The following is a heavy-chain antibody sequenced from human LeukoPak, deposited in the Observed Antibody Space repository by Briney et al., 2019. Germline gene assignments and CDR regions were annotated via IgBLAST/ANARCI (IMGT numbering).Heavy chain of an antibody. CDR3: ARDHDAVGTSIDL. CDR2: IKSDGSII. CDR1: GFTFSRYW. D-gene: IGHD1-26*01. Sequence: GGSLRLSCAASGFTFSRYWMHWVRQVPGEGLLWVARIKSDGSIIWYADSVKGRFTISRDNARNTLFLQMHSLRAEDTALYYCARDHDAVGTSIDLWGQGTLVTVSS. V-gene: IGHV3-74*01. J-gene: IGHJ4*02.